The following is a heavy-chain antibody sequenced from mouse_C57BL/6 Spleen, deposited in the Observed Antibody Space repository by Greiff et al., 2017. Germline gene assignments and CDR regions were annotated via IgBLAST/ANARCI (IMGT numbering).Heavy chain of an antibody. J-gene: IGHJ3*01. CDR3: ARKRANGSSPSWFAY. V-gene: IGHV1-50*01. CDR1: GYTFTSYW. Sequence: QVQLQQPGAELVKPGASVKLSCKASGYTFTSYWMQWVKQRPGQGLEWIGEIDPSDSYTNYNQKFKGKATLTVDTSSSTAYRQLSSRTSEDSAVYYCARKRANGSSPSWFAYWGQGTLVTVAA. CDR2: IDPSDSYT. D-gene: IGHD1-1*01.